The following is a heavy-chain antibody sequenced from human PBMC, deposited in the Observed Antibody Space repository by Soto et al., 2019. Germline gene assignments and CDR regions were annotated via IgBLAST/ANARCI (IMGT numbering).Heavy chain of an antibody. D-gene: IGHD2-2*01. V-gene: IGHV1-8*01. CDR2: MNPNSGNT. Sequence: ASVTVSCKASGYTFTSYDINCVRQAPGQRREWMGWMNPNSGNTGYAQKFQGRVTMTRNTSISTAYMELSSLRSEDTAVYYCARGPRIVVVPAAYYYYMDVWGKGTTVTVSS. J-gene: IGHJ6*03. CDR1: GYTFTSYD. CDR3: ARGPRIVVVPAAYYYYMDV.